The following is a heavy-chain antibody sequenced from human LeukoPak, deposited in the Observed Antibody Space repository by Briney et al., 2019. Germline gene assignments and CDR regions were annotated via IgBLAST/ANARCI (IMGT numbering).Heavy chain of an antibody. J-gene: IGHJ4*02. CDR1: GGSFSGYY. Sequence: PSETLSLTCAVYGGSFSGYYWSWIRQPPGKGLEWIGEINHSGSTNYNPSLKSRVTISVDTSKNQFSLKLSSVTAADTAVYYCARLGHYDSSCDEPFDYWGQGTLVTVSS. CDR3: ARLGHYDSSCDEPFDY. D-gene: IGHD3-22*01. CDR2: INHSGST. V-gene: IGHV4-34*01.